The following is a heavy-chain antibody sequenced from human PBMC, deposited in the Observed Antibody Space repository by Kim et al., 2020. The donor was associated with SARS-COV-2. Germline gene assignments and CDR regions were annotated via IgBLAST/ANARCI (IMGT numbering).Heavy chain of an antibody. CDR2: ISGSGGST. D-gene: IGHD2-8*01. J-gene: IGHJ6*02. Sequence: GGSLRLSCAASGFTFSSYAMSWVRQAPGKGLEWVSAISGSGGSTYYADSVKGRFTISRDNSKNTLYLQMNSLRAEDTAVYYCAKRYCTNGVCYSPYYYYYGMDVWGHGTTVTVSS. V-gene: IGHV3-23*01. CDR3: AKRYCTNGVCYSPYYYYYGMDV. CDR1: GFTFSSYA.